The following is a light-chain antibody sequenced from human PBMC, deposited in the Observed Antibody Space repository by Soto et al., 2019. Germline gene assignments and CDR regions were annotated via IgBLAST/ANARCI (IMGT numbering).Light chain of an antibody. CDR3: QQRTNWPPVT. CDR2: DAS. J-gene: IGKJ4*01. V-gene: IGKV3-11*01. Sequence: EIVLTQSPATLSSSPGERATLSCRASQSVGSYLAWYQQKPGQAPRLLIYDASNRATGIPARFSGSGSGTDFTLTISSLEPEDFAVYYCQQRTNWPPVTFGGGTKVDIK. CDR1: QSVGSY.